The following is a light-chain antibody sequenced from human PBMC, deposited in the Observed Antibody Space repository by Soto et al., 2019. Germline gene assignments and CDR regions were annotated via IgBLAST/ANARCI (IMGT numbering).Light chain of an antibody. CDR1: QSVSSN. J-gene: IGKJ4*01. CDR2: GAS. V-gene: IGKV3-15*01. Sequence: EIVMTQSPATLSVPPGERATLSCRASQSVSSNLAWYQQTPGQAPRLLIYGASTRATGIPARFSGSGSATEFTLTISSLQSEDFAVYYCQQYNNWPLTFGGGTKV. CDR3: QQYNNWPLT.